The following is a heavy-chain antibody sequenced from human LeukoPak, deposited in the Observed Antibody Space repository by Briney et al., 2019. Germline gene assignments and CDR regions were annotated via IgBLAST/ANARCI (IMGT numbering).Heavy chain of an antibody. CDR3: AGETYYDFWSGYYHDY. CDR1: GGSISSSSYY. Sequence: SETLSPTCTVPGGSISSSSYYWGWIRQPPGKGLEWIGSIYYSGSTYYNPSLKSRVTISVDTSKNQFSLKLSSVIAADTAVYYCAGETYYDFWSGYYHDYWGQGTLVTVSS. CDR2: IYYSGST. D-gene: IGHD3-3*01. V-gene: IGHV4-39*01. J-gene: IGHJ4*02.